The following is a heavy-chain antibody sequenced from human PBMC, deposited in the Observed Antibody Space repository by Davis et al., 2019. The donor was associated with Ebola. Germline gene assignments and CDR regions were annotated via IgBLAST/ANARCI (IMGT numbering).Heavy chain of an antibody. CDR3: ARAGGYCSGGSCYSSDWFDP. Sequence: GGSLRLSCVASGFTFTTSTMHWVRQAPGKGLEWVAVIWYDGSNKYYADSVKGRFTISRDNSKNTLYLQMNSLRAEDTAVYYCARAGGYCSGGSCYSSDWFDPWGQGTLVTVSS. V-gene: IGHV3-33*08. J-gene: IGHJ5*02. CDR2: IWYDGSNK. CDR1: GFTFTTST. D-gene: IGHD2-15*01.